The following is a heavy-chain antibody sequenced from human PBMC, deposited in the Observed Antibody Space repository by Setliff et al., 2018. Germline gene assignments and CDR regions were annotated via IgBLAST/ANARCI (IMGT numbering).Heavy chain of an antibody. J-gene: IGHJ4*02. CDR3: AKGGTYRYFDF. V-gene: IGHV4-59*01. CDR2: VYYSGTA. Sequence: SETLSLTCTVSGGPFSGASIWSWIRQPPGKGLEFIGYVYYSGTAKYDPSLESRAIMSVDASKNQISLKLNSVTAADTAFYYCAKGGTYRYFDFWGQGARVTSPQ. CDR1: GGPFSGAS. D-gene: IGHD1-26*01.